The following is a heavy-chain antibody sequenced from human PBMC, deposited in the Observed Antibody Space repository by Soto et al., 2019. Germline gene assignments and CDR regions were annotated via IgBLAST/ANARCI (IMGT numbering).Heavy chain of an antibody. Sequence: GGSLRLSCAASGFTFSSYGMHWVRQAPGKGLEWVAVISYDGNNQYYADSVKGRFTISRDNFKHTLYLQMNSLRAEDTAVYYCAKALGELSPESFDYWGQGILVTVSS. CDR3: AKALGELSPESFDY. V-gene: IGHV3-30*18. CDR1: GFTFSSYG. D-gene: IGHD3-16*02. CDR2: ISYDGNNQ. J-gene: IGHJ4*02.